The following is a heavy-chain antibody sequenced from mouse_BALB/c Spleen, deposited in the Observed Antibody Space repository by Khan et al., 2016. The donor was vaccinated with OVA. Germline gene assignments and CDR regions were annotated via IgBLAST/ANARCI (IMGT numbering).Heavy chain of an antibody. Sequence: EVELVESGGGLVQPGGSRKLSCAASGFTFSAYGMAWVRQAPGKGPEWVAFISDLAYTISYGDAVTGRFTISRENAKNTLDLEMDSMRAEDTAIDYCARGGGSAPFAYWDQGTLVTVSA. CDR2: ISDLAYTI. CDR3: ARGGGSAPFAY. CDR1: GFTFSAYG. V-gene: IGHV5-15*02. J-gene: IGHJ3*01.